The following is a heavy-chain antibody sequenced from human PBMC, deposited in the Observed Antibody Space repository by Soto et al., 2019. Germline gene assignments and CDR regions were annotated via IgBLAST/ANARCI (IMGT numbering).Heavy chain of an antibody. J-gene: IGHJ6*03. D-gene: IGHD1-26*01. CDR2: IIPIFGTA. V-gene: IGHV1-69*13. CDR3: ARSKTREPHYYYYTDV. Sequence: ASVKVSCKASGGTFSSYAISWVRQAPGQGLEWMGGIIPIFGTANYAQKFQGRVTITADESTSTAYMELSSLRSEDTAVYYCARSKTREPHYYYYTDVWGKGTTFPVSS. CDR1: GGTFSSYA.